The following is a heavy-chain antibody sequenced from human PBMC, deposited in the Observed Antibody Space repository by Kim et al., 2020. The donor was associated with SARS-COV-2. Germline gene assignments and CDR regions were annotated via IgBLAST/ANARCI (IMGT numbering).Heavy chain of an antibody. CDR2: IYYSGST. D-gene: IGHD6-13*01. CDR1: GGSISSYY. CDR3: ARDRGWGSSWLNWFDP. V-gene: IGHV4-59*01. Sequence: SETLSLTCTVSGGSISSYYWSWIRQPPGKGLEWIGYIYYSGSTNYNPSLKSRVTISVDTSKNQFSLKLSSVTAADTAVYYCARDRGWGSSWLNWFDPWGQGTLVTVSS. J-gene: IGHJ5*02.